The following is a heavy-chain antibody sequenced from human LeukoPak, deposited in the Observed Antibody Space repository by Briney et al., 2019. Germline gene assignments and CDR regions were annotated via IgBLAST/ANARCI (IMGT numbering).Heavy chain of an antibody. CDR2: IYYSGST. Sequence: SETLSLTCTVSGGSISSYYWSWIRQPPGKGLEWIGYIYYSGSTNYNPSLKSRATISVDTSKNQFSLKLSSVTAADTAVYYCARIYGDYGDYWGQGTLVTVSS. CDR3: ARIYGDYGDY. V-gene: IGHV4-59*01. CDR1: GGSISSYY. J-gene: IGHJ4*02. D-gene: IGHD4-17*01.